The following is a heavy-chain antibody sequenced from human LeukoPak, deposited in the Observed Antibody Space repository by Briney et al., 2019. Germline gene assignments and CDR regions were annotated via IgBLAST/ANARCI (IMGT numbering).Heavy chain of an antibody. CDR1: GGSISSYY. D-gene: IGHD6-13*01. CDR2: IYYSGST. V-gene: IGHV4-59*01. CDR3: ARVVAAASDAFDY. J-gene: IGHJ4*02. Sequence: SETLSHTCTVSGGSISSYYWSWIRQPPGKGLEWIGYIYYSGSTNYNPSLKSRVTISVDTSKNQFSLKLSSVTAADTAVYYCARVVAAASDAFDYWGQGTLVTVSS.